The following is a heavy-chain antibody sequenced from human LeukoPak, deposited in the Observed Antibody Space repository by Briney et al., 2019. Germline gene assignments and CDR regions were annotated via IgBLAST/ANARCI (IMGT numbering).Heavy chain of an antibody. D-gene: IGHD6-19*01. CDR2: INPSGGST. Sequence: ASVKVSCKASGFTFTSYDINWVRQASGQGLEWMGIINPSGGSTSYAQKFQGRVTMARDTSTSTVYMELSSLRSEDTAVYYCATDLSSGWYSGFDYWGQGTLVTVSS. V-gene: IGHV1-46*01. CDR3: ATDLSSGWYSGFDY. CDR1: GFTFTSYD. J-gene: IGHJ4*02.